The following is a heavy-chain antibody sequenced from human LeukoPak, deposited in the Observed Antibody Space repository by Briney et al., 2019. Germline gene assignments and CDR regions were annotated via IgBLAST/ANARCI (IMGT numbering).Heavy chain of an antibody. J-gene: IGHJ4*02. CDR3: ARELQQLVTSIDY. V-gene: IGHV1-69*04. CDR1: GGTFSSYA. Sequence: GASVNVSCKASGGTFSSYAISWVRQAPGQGLEWMGRIIPILGIANYAQKFQGRVTITADKSTSTAYMELSSLRSEDTAVYYSARELQQLVTSIDYWGQGTLVTVSS. D-gene: IGHD6-13*01. CDR2: IIPILGIA.